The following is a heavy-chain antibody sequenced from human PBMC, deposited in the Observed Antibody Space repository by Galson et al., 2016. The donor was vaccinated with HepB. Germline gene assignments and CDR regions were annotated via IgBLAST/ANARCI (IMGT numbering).Heavy chain of an antibody. CDR2: VSAYNGNT. V-gene: IGHV1-18*01. CDR3: ATTKMTIFGVVAFDC. J-gene: IGHJ4*02. Sequence: SVKVSCKASGYNFSNYGINWVLQAPGQGLEWMGWVSAYNGNTNYTQNLQGRVTMTTDRSTSTAYMELRSLSSDDTAVYYCATTKMTIFGVVAFDCWGQGTLVTVAS. CDR1: GYNFSNYG. D-gene: IGHD3-3*01.